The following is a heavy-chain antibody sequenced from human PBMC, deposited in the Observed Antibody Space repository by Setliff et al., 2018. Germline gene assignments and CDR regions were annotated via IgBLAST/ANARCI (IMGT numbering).Heavy chain of an antibody. CDR2: ISPYNGKA. CDR3: ARGRDPAYYYDSGGYYWDY. CDR1: GYIFNSYG. D-gene: IGHD3-22*01. V-gene: IGHV1-18*01. Sequence: ASVKVSCKASGYIFNSYGIAWVRQAPGQGLEWMGWISPYNGKANHAQNLQGRVAMTTDTSTSTAYMELRSLRSDDTAVYYCARGRDPAYYYDSGGYYWDYWGQGTLVTVSS. J-gene: IGHJ4*02.